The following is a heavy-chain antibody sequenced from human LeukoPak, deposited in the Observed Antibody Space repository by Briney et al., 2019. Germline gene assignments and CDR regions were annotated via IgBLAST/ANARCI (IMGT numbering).Heavy chain of an antibody. CDR3: ANSERVVAATLDY. D-gene: IGHD2-15*01. Sequence: GRSLRLSCAASGFTFSSYAMHWVRKAPGKGLEWVAVISYDGSNKYYADSVKGRFTISRDNSKNTLYLQMNSLRAEDTAVYYCANSERVVAATLDYWGQGTLVTVSS. CDR2: ISYDGSNK. V-gene: IGHV3-30*04. J-gene: IGHJ4*02. CDR1: GFTFSSYA.